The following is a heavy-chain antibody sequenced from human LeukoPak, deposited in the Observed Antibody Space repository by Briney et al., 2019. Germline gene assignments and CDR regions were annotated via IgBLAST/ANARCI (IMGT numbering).Heavy chain of an antibody. J-gene: IGHJ4*02. V-gene: IGHV4-34*01. CDR3: ARGPLRGYSYGYRY. D-gene: IGHD5-18*01. Sequence: SETLSLTCAVYGGSFSGYYWSWLRQPPGKGLEWIGEINHSGSTNYNPSLKSRVTISVDTSKNQFSLKLSSVTAADTAVYYCARGPLRGYSYGYRYWGQGTLVTVSS. CDR2: INHSGST. CDR1: GGSFSGYY.